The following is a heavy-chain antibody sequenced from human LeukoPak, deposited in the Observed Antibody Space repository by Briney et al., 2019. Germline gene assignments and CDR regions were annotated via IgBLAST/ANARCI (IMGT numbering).Heavy chain of an antibody. CDR1: GFTFSSYS. Sequence: GSLRLSCAASGFTFSSYSMNWVRQAPGKGLEWVSSISSSSSYIYYADSVKGRFTISRDNAKNSLYLQMNSLRAEDTAVYYCARDSAYYDFWSGYPPYYFDYWGQETLVTVSS. J-gene: IGHJ4*02. V-gene: IGHV3-21*01. D-gene: IGHD3-3*01. CDR3: ARDSAYYDFWSGYPPYYFDY. CDR2: ISSSSSYI.